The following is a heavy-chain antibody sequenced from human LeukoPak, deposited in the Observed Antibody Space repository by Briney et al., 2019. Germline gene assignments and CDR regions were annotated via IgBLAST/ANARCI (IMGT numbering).Heavy chain of an antibody. CDR1: GFTFDIYA. J-gene: IGHJ4*02. CDR3: ARDRGYSGYDLQY. V-gene: IGHV3-48*01. Sequence: GGSLRLSCAASGFTFDIYAMNWVRQAPGKGLEWLSYISGNSGTIHYADSVEGRFTISRDNAKNSLYLQMNSLRAEDTGVYYCARDRGYSGYDLQYWGQGTLVTVSS. D-gene: IGHD5-12*01. CDR2: ISGNSGTI.